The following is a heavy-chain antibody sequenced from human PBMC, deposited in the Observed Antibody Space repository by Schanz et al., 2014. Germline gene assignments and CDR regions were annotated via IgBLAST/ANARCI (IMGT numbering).Heavy chain of an antibody. Sequence: EVQLVESGGGLVQPVGSLRLSCAVSGFRFKTYEMNWVRQVRGKGLEWVSSISPSGDTHYLASVKGRFTISRDNAKGSVYLQMNSLRAEDTAVYYCARGHYGLDVWGPGTSVTVSS. CDR3: ARGHYGLDV. CDR1: GFRFKTYE. J-gene: IGHJ6*02. V-gene: IGHV3-13*01. D-gene: IGHD3-10*01. CDR2: ISPSGDT.